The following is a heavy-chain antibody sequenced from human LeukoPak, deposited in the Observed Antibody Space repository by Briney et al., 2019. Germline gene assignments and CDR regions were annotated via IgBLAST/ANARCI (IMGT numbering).Heavy chain of an antibody. J-gene: IGHJ4*02. D-gene: IGHD1-1*01. V-gene: IGHV3-48*04. CDR2: IGISSGNT. CDR3: ARDHNYAFDN. CDR1: GFTFSSYA. Sequence: GGSLRLSCAASGFTFSSYAMSWVRQAPGKGLEWISYIGISSGNTKYADSVKGRFTISGDNAKNSLYLQMNSLRVEDTAVYYCARDHNYAFDNWGQGTLVTVSS.